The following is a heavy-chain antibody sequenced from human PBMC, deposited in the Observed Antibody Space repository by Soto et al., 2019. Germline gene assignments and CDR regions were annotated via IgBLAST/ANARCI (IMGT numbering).Heavy chain of an antibody. V-gene: IGHV3-23*01. Sequence: PGGSLRLSCAASGFTFSSYAMSWVRQAPGKGLEWVSAISGSGGSTYYADSVKGRFTISRDNSKNTLYLQMNSLRAEDTAVYYCAKDFYDSSVYYPGDNGFAPGGQGTRVTASS. D-gene: IGHD3-22*01. J-gene: IGHJ5*02. CDR2: ISGSGGST. CDR1: GFTFSSYA. CDR3: AKDFYDSSVYYPGDNGFAP.